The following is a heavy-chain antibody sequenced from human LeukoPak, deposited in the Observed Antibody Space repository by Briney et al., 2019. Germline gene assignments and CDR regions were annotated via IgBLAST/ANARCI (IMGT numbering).Heavy chain of an antibody. Sequence: GASVKVSCKASGYIFTSYGISWVRQAPGQGLEWMGWISAYNGNTNYAQKLQGRVAMTTDTSTSTAYMELRSLRSDDTAVYYCARSRAVAGTFDYWGQGTLVTVSS. CDR2: ISAYNGNT. CDR1: GYIFTSYG. D-gene: IGHD6-19*01. J-gene: IGHJ4*02. V-gene: IGHV1-18*01. CDR3: ARSRAVAGTFDY.